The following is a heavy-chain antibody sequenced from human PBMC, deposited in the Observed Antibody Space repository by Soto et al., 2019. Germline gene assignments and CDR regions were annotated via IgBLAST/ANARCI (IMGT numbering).Heavy chain of an antibody. Sequence: QITLKESGPTLVKPTQTLTLTCSFSGFSLSTTGVRVGWIRQSPGKALEWLAIIYWDHDKRYSPSLKSRVTITKDTSKNQVVLTVTNMDPVDTGTYYCARSLWFGELHWGQGALVTVSS. CDR2: IYWDHDK. V-gene: IGHV2-5*02. J-gene: IGHJ4*02. CDR3: ARSLWFGELH. D-gene: IGHD3-10*01. CDR1: GFSLSTTGVR.